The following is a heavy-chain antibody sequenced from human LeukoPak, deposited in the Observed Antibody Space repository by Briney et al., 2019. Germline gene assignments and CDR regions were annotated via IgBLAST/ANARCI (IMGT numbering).Heavy chain of an antibody. J-gene: IGHJ5*02. CDR2: IYYSGST. V-gene: IGHV4-59*01. CDR3: ARNSYSSSWYWFGP. D-gene: IGHD6-13*01. CDR1: GGSISSYY. Sequence: PSETLSLTCTVSGGSISSYYWSWIRQPPGKGLEWIGYIYYSGSTNYSPSLESRVTISVDTSKNQFSLKLSSVTAADTAVYYCARNSYSSSWYWFGPWGQGTLVTVSS.